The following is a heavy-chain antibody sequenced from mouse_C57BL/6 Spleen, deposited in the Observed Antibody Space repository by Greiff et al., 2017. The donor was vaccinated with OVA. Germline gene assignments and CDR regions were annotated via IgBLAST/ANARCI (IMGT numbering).Heavy chain of an antibody. V-gene: IGHV1-85*01. D-gene: IGHD2-4*01. CDR2: IYPRDGST. Sequence: QVQLQQSGPELVKPGASVKLSCKASGYTFTSYDMHWVKQRPGQGLEWIGWIYPRDGSTKYNEKFKGKATLTVDTSSSTAYKELHSLTSEDSAVYFCARGDDYGFDYWGQGTTLTVSS. J-gene: IGHJ2*01. CDR3: ARGDDYGFDY. CDR1: GYTFTSYD.